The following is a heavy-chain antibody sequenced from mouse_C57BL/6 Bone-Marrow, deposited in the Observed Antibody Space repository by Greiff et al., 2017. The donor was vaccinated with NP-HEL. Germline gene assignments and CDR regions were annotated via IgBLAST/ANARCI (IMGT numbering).Heavy chain of an antibody. J-gene: IGHJ1*03. CDR3: VRRRTAGYYGSSYWYFDV. D-gene: IGHD1-1*01. Sequence: EVQGVESGGGLVQPKGSLKLSCAASGFSFNTYAMNWVRQAPGKGLEWVARIRSKSNNYATYYADSVKDRFTISRDDSESMLYLQMNNLKTEDTAMYYCVRRRTAGYYGSSYWYFDVWGTGTTVTVSS. CDR1: GFSFNTYA. V-gene: IGHV10-1*01. CDR2: IRSKSNNYAT.